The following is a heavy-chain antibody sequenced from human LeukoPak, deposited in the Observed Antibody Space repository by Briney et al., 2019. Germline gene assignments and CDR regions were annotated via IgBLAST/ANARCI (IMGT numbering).Heavy chain of an antibody. CDR3: AREGGFGGYDLDY. J-gene: IGHJ4*02. CDR2: IYSGGST. CDR1: GFTVGSNY. Sequence: GGSLRLSCAASGFTVGSNYMSWVRQAPGKGLEWVSVIYSGGSTYYADSVKGRFTISRDNAKNSLYLQMDSLRAEDTAIYYCAREGGFGGYDLDYWGQGTLVTVSS. D-gene: IGHD5-12*01. V-gene: IGHV3-53*01.